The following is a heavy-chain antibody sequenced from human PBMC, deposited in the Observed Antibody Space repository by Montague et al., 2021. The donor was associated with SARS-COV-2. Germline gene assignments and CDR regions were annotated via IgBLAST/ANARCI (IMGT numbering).Heavy chain of an antibody. CDR1: GFSLSTSGMC. D-gene: IGHD3-9*01. CDR2: IDWXDDK. CDR3: ARIRYDILTGYYYGMDV. J-gene: IGHJ6*02. Sequence: PALVKSTQTLTLTCTFSGFSLSTSGMCVSWIRQPPGKALEWLALIDWXDDKYYSTSLKTRLTISKDTSKNQVVLTMTNMDPVDTATYYCARIRYDILTGYYYGMDVWGQGTTVTVSS. V-gene: IGHV2-70*01.